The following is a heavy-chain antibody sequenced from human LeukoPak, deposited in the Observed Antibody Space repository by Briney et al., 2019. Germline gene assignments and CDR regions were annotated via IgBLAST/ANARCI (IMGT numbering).Heavy chain of an antibody. Sequence: GGSLRHSCAASGFTFSSYGMHWVRQAPGKGLEWVAVLWYDGSNKYYADSVKGRFTISRDNSKNTLYLQMNSLRAEDTAVYYCARASHYYDSSGYYAFDIWGQGTMVTVSS. CDR3: ARASHYYDSSGYYAFDI. CDR1: GFTFSSYG. D-gene: IGHD3-22*01. CDR2: LWYDGSNK. V-gene: IGHV3-33*01. J-gene: IGHJ3*02.